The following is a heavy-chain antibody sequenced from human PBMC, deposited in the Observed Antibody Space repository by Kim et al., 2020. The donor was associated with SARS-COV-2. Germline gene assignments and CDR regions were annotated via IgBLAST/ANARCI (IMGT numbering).Heavy chain of an antibody. D-gene: IGHD2-15*01. CDR2: SGSA. Sequence: SGSANYNPSLKSRVTISVDASKNQFSLKLSSVTAADTAVYYCARGGATPYWGQGTLVTVSS. V-gene: IGHV4-34*01. CDR3: ARGGATPY. J-gene: IGHJ4*02.